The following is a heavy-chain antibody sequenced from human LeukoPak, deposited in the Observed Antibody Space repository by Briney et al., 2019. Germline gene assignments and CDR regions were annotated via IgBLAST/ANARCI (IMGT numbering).Heavy chain of an antibody. J-gene: IGHJ4*02. CDR3: ARSSDFWSAYYYFDY. CDR2: IYYSGST. V-gene: IGHV4-59*01. D-gene: IGHD3-3*01. CDR1: GGSISSYY. Sequence: SETLPLTCTVSGGSISSYYWSWIRQPPGKGLEWIGYIYYSGSTNYNPSLKSRVTISVDTSKNQFSLKLSSVTAADTAVYYCARSSDFWSAYYYFDYWGQGTLVTVSS.